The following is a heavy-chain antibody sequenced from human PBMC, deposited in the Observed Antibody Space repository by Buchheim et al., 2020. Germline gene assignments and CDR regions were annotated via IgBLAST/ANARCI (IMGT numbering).Heavy chain of an antibody. Sequence: QVQMVQSGAEVKKPGASVKVSCKALGYSFTTFDTHWVRQAPGQGLEWLGRISPSDGSTTLAQKLHGRIIMTRDTSTDTVYMELSSLRSEDTAIYYCARVLRDSNGWYHYGQWGQGAL. V-gene: IGHV1-46*01. CDR3: ARVLRDSNGWYHYGQ. CDR1: GYSFTTFD. D-gene: IGHD6-19*01. CDR2: ISPSDGST. J-gene: IGHJ4*02.